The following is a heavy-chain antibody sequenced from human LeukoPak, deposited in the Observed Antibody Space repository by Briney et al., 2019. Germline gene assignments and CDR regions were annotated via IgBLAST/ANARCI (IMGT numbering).Heavy chain of an antibody. Sequence: TGGSLRLSCAASRFTFNNYAMSWVRQAPGKGLEWVSVISGSGGSTYYADSVKGRFTISKDNAKNTVYLQMNSLRAEDTAVYYCVSFYETYWGRGTLVTVSS. CDR2: ISGSGGST. V-gene: IGHV3-23*01. J-gene: IGHJ4*02. D-gene: IGHD2/OR15-2a*01. CDR1: RFTFNNYA. CDR3: VSFYETY.